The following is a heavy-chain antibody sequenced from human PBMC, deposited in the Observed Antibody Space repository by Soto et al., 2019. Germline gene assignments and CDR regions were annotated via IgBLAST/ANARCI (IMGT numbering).Heavy chain of an antibody. Sequence: QVQLVESGGGVVQPGRSLRLSCAASGFTFSSYAMHWVRQAPGKGLEWVAVISYDGSNKYYADSVKGRFTISRDNSKNTLYLQMNSLRAEDTAVYYCARASSYRTSYYYYGMDVWGQGTTVTVSS. CDR1: GFTFSSYA. D-gene: IGHD1-26*01. CDR2: ISYDGSNK. CDR3: ARASSYRTSYYYYGMDV. V-gene: IGHV3-30-3*01. J-gene: IGHJ6*02.